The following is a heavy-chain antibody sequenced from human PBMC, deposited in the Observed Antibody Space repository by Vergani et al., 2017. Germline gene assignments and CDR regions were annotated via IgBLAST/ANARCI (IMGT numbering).Heavy chain of an antibody. CDR2: ISYDGSNK. J-gene: IGHJ4*02. V-gene: IGHV3-30*18. Sequence: QVQLVESGGGVVQPGRSLRLSCAASGFTFSSYGMHWVRQAPGKGLEWVAVISYDGSNKYYADSVKGRFTISRDNSKNTLYLQMNSLRAEDTALYYCAKDSVAWLFDYWGQGTLVTVSS. D-gene: IGHD4-23*01. CDR3: AKDSVAWLFDY. CDR1: GFTFSSYG.